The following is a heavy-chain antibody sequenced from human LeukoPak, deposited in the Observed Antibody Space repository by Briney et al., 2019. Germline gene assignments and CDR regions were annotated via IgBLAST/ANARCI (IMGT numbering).Heavy chain of an antibody. CDR1: GGSISSYY. V-gene: IGHV4-59*08. Sequence: PSETLSLTCTVSGGSISSYYWSWIRQPPGKGLEWIGYIYYSGSTNYNPSLRSRVTISVDTSKNQFSLKLSSVTAADTAVYYCATGRLVRGVISLPPFMDVWGQGTTVTVSS. CDR3: ATGRLVRGVISLPPFMDV. CDR2: IYYSGST. J-gene: IGHJ6*02. D-gene: IGHD3-10*01.